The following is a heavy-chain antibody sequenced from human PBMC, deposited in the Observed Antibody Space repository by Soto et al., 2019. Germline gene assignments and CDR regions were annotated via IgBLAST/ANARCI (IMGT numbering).Heavy chain of an antibody. CDR3: ARGDYYDTSGPFSDAFDI. Sequence: GGSLRLSCAASGFTFNTYWMSWVRQAPGKGLEWVANIKPDGSEKWYVDSVKGRFTISRGNAKNSLYLQMNSLRAEDTAVYFCARGDYYDTSGPFSDAFDIWGQGTMVTVSS. CDR2: IKPDGSEK. CDR1: GFTFNTYW. D-gene: IGHD3-22*01. V-gene: IGHV3-7*04. J-gene: IGHJ3*02.